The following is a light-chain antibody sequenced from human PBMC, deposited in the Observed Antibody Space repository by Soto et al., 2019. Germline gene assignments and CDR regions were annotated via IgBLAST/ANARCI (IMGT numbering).Light chain of an antibody. J-gene: IGLJ3*02. V-gene: IGLV1-40*01. CDR3: QSYDSSLSGAWV. CDR1: SSNIGAGYD. CDR2: GNS. Sequence: QSVLTQPPSVSGAPGQRVTISCTGSSSNIGAGYDVHWYQQLPGTAPKLLIYGNSNRPSGVPDRFSGSKSGTSASLAITGLQAEDEADYSCQSYDSSLSGAWVFGGGTTLNVL.